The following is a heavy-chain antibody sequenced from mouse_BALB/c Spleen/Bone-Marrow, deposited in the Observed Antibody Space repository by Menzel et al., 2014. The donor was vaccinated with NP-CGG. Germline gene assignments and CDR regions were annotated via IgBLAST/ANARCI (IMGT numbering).Heavy chain of an antibody. J-gene: IGHJ3*01. CDR1: GYTFTTYW. CDR3: ASYDGYPWFAY. D-gene: IGHD2-3*01. Sequence: VQLQQSGPDLVRPCASVKLSCKASGYTFTTYWMNWVKQRPGQGLEWIGRIDPYDSETHYNQKFKDKAILTVDKSSSTAYMQLSSLTSEDSAVYYCASYDGYPWFAYWDEGTLVTISA. V-gene: IGHV1-74*01. CDR2: IDPYDSET.